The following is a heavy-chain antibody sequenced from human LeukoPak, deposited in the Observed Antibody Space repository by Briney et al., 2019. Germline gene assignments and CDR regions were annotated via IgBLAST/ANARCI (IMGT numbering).Heavy chain of an antibody. CDR2: IWYDGSNK. D-gene: IGHD6-13*01. Sequence: GGSLRLSCAASGFTFRNYGMHWVRQAPGKGLEWVAVIWYDGSNKYYADSVKGRFTISRDNSKNTLYLQMNSLRAEDTAVYYCARASFPGYSSSWYQDYWGQGTLVTVSS. V-gene: IGHV3-33*08. J-gene: IGHJ4*02. CDR1: GFTFRNYG. CDR3: ARASFPGYSSSWYQDY.